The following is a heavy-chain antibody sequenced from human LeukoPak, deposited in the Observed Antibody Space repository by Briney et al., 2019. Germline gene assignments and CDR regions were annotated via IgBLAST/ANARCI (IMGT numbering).Heavy chain of an antibody. D-gene: IGHD3-16*01. CDR2: ISAYSGNT. J-gene: IGHJ4*02. CDR3: ARGADTGSYGSLVYFDY. CDR1: GYTFTSYG. V-gene: IGHV1-18*01. Sequence: GASVKVSCKASGYTFTSYGISWVRQAPGQGLEWMGLISAYSGNTNFAQKLQGRVTMTTDTPTSTAYMELRSLRSDDTAVYFCARGADTGSYGSLVYFDYWGQGTLVTVSS.